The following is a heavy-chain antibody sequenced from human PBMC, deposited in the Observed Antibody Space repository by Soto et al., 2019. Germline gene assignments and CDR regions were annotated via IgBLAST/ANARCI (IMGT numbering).Heavy chain of an antibody. V-gene: IGHV1-2*02. CDR3: ARPPGYISDWYYFDL. J-gene: IGHJ4*02. D-gene: IGHD3-9*01. CDR1: GYTFIDYY. CDR2: ISPRSGGT. Sequence: VASVKVSCKATGYTFIDYYIHWVRRAPGQGFDWMGRISPRSGGTNYAQKFQGRVTMTWDTSLNTAYMELSSLISEDTAVYYCARPPGYISDWYYFDLWGQGTLVTVSS.